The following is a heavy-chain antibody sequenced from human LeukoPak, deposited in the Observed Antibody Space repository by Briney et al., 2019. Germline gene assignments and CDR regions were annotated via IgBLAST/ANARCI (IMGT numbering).Heavy chain of an antibody. Sequence: GGSLRLSCAASGFTFSSYSMNWVRQAPGKGLEWVSSISSGGMWIYYADSLKGRFTISRDNAKNSLYLQMKSLRVEDAAVYYCARDAGGRTQREGWFDPWGQGTLVTVSS. CDR3: ARDAGGRTQREGWFDP. D-gene: IGHD1-26*01. CDR1: GFTFSSYS. J-gene: IGHJ5*02. V-gene: IGHV3-21*01. CDR2: ISSGGMWI.